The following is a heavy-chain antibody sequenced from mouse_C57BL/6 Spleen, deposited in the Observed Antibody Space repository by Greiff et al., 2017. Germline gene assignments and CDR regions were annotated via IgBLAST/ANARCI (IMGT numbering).Heavy chain of an antibody. V-gene: IGHV1-55*01. D-gene: IGHD1-1*01. CDR3: ARGGTTGPPDY. CDR1: GYTFTSYW. Sequence: VQLQQSGAELVKPGASVKLSCKASGYTFTSYWITWVKQRPGQGLEWIGDIYPGSGSTYYNEKFKSKAILTVDTSSSTAYMQRSSLTSEDSAVYDCARGGTTGPPDYWGQGTTLTVSS. J-gene: IGHJ2*01. CDR2: IYPGSGST.